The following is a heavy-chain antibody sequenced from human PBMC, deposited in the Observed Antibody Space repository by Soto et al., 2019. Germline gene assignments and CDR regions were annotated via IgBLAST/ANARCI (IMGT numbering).Heavy chain of an antibody. CDR2: ISGSGSTT. CDR3: ARSSLTYFEF. J-gene: IGHJ4*02. CDR1: GFTFSDYY. Sequence: GGSLRLSCTASGFTFSDYYMSWIRQAPGKGLEWLAYISGSGSTTYYTDSVKGRFAISRDNARTSLYLQINSLRVEDSAVYYCARSSLTYFEFWGQGTLVTVSS. V-gene: IGHV3-11*01.